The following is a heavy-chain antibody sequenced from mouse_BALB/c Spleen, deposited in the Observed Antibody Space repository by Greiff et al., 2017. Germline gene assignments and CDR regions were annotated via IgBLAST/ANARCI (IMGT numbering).Heavy chain of an antibody. J-gene: IGHJ1*01. CDR1: GYSFTSYW. V-gene: IGHV1-5*01. Sequence: EVQLQQSGTVLARPGASVKMSCKASGYSFTSYWMHWVKQRPGQGLEWISAIYPGNSDTSYNQKFKGKAKLTAVTSASTAYMELSSLTNEDSAVYYCTKFPIWYFDVWGAGTTVTVSS. CDR3: TKFPIWYFDV. CDR2: IYPGNSDT.